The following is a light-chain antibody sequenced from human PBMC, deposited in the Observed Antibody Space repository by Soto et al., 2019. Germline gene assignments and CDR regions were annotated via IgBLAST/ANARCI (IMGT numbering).Light chain of an antibody. CDR2: DAS. J-gene: IGKJ5*01. CDR1: QSISSW. Sequence: DIPMTQSPSTLSASVGDRVTITCRASQSISSWLAWYQQKPGKAPKLLIYDASSLESGVPSRFSGSGSGTEFTLTISSLQPDDFATYYCQQYNSRITFGQGTRLEIK. CDR3: QQYNSRIT. V-gene: IGKV1-5*01.